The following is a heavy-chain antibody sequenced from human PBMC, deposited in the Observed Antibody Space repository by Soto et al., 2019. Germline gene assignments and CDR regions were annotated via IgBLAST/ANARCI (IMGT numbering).Heavy chain of an antibody. V-gene: IGHV3-21*01. D-gene: IGHD2-2*01. Sequence: GGSLRLSCAASGFTFSSYSMNWVRQAPGKGLEWVSSISSSSYIYYADSVKGRFTISRDNAKNSLYLQMNSLRAEDTAVYYCARGLGYCSSTSCYDWFDPWGQGTLVTVSS. CDR1: GFTFSSYS. CDR3: ARGLGYCSSTSCYDWFDP. CDR2: ISSSSYI. J-gene: IGHJ5*02.